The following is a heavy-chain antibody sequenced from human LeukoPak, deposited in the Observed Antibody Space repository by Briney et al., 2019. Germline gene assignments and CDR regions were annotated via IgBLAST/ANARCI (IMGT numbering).Heavy chain of an antibody. CDR1: GFTFRSYG. CDR2: ISYDGSNK. J-gene: IGHJ4*02. CDR3: AKGGRGVIITALIDY. D-gene: IGHD3-10*01. V-gene: IGHV3-30*18. Sequence: GGSLRLSCAASGFTFRSYGMHWVRQAPGKGLEWVAVISYDGSNKYYADSVKGRFTISRNNSKNTLYLQMNSLRAEDTAVYYCAKGGRGVIITALIDYWGQGTLVTVSS.